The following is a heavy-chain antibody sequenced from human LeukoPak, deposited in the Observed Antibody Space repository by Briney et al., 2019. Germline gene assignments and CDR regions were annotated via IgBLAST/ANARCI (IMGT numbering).Heavy chain of an antibody. CDR1: GFTFSSYA. D-gene: IGHD6-6*01. Sequence: GGSLRLSYAASGFTFSSYAMSWFRQAPGKGLEWVGFIRSKGFGGTIDYGAAVKGRFTISRDDSKSIAYLQMNSPKTEDTAVYYCSRRGTIAAPDYWGRGTLVTVSS. CDR3: SRRGTIAAPDY. J-gene: IGHJ4*02. CDR2: IRSKGFGGTI. V-gene: IGHV3-49*03.